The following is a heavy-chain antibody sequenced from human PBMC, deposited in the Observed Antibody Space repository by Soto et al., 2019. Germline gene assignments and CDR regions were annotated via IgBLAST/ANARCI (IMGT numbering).Heavy chain of an antibody. CDR3: ARLILAFTEPLDY. D-gene: IGHD2-15*01. Sequence: QLQLQESGPGLVKPSETLSLTCTVSGGSVRSSGYYWAWIRQPPGKGLEWIGSLFSSGKTYRNPSLKSRVTMSDDTSKNQLSLRLSSVTAADTAVYYCARLILAFTEPLDYWGQGTLVTVSS. V-gene: IGHV4-39*01. J-gene: IGHJ4*02. CDR1: GGSVRSSGYY. CDR2: LFSSGKT.